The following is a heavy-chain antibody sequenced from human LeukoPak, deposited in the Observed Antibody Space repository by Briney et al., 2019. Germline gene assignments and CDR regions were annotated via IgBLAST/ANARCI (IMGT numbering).Heavy chain of an antibody. Sequence: PSETLCLTCTVSGGSISSGDDYWSWIRQPPGKGLEWIGYIYYSGTTYYNPSLKSRASISVDTSKNQFSLKLSSVTAADTALYFCARLVGYYSRGSCYHFDYWGQGSLVTVSS. D-gene: IGHD2-15*01. CDR2: IYYSGTT. CDR1: GGSISSGDDY. CDR3: ARLVGYYSRGSCYHFDY. V-gene: IGHV4-30-4*01. J-gene: IGHJ4*02.